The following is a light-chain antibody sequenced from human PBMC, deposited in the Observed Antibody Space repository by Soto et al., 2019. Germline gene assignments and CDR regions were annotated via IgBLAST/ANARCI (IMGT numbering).Light chain of an antibody. CDR2: AAS. J-gene: IGKJ1*01. CDR1: QSISSY. CDR3: QQSYSTPRT. Sequence: DIQMTQSPSSLSASVGDRVTITCRASQSISSYLNWYQQKPGKAPKLLIYAASSLQSGVPSRFSGSVSGTDFTLTISSLQPEDFATYYSQQSYSTPRTFGQGTKVDIK. V-gene: IGKV1-39*01.